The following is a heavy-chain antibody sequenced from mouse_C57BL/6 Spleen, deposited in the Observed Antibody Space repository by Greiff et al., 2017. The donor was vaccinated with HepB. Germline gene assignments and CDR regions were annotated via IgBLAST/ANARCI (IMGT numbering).Heavy chain of an antibody. CDR2: ISSGSSTI. CDR1: GFTFSDYG. D-gene: IGHD1-1*01. Sequence: EVQLVESGGGLVKPGGSLKLSCAASGFTFSDYGMHWVRQAPEKGLEWVAYISSGSSTIYYADTVKGRFTISRDNAKNTLFLQMTSLRSEDTAMYYCATYGSSHGDYFDYWGQGTTLTVSS. V-gene: IGHV5-17*01. J-gene: IGHJ2*01. CDR3: ATYGSSHGDYFDY.